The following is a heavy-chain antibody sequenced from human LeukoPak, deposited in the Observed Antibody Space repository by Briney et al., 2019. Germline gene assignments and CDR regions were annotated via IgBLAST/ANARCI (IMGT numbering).Heavy chain of an antibody. Sequence: PGGSLRLSCAASGFTFSYYWMTWVRQAPGKGLEWVSSISSSSYIYYADSVKGRFTTSRDNAKNSLYLQMNSLRAEDTAVYYCARDPDGYNPNFDYWGQGTLVTVSS. D-gene: IGHD5-24*01. J-gene: IGHJ4*02. CDR1: GFTFSYYW. CDR2: ISSSSYI. V-gene: IGHV3-69-1*01. CDR3: ARDPDGYNPNFDY.